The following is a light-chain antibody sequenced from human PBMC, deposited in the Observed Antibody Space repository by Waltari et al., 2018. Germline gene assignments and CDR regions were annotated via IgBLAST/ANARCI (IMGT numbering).Light chain of an antibody. Sequence: DIVMTQSPDSLAVSLGERATINCKSNQSLLYSSNKTDYLAWYQPKAGQPPNMLTYWASNREYGVPDRFSASGSGTDFTLTISSLQAEDVAVYYCQQYYTSPYTFGQGTKLEIK. CDR1: QSLLYSSNKTDY. V-gene: IGKV4-1*01. CDR3: QQYYTSPYT. J-gene: IGKJ2*01. CDR2: WAS.